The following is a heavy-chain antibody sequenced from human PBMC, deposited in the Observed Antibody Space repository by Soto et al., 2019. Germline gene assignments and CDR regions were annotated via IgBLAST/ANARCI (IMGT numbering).Heavy chain of an antibody. V-gene: IGHV1-8*02. Sequence: RASVKVSCKASGYTFISYDINWVRQAPGQGLEWIGWMNPNTANTGFAKKFQGRVTMTRDIPASTAYVELSGLRSEDTAVYYCARWGQNAAAGPKFDYWGQGTLVTVSS. J-gene: IGHJ4*02. CDR3: ARWGQNAAAGPKFDY. CDR1: GYTFISYD. D-gene: IGHD2-15*01. CDR2: MNPNTANT.